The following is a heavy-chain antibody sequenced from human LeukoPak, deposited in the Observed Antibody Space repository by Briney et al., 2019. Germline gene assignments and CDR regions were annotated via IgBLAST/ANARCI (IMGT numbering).Heavy chain of an antibody. D-gene: IGHD3-16*01. Sequence: SETLSLTCTVSGGSISIYYWTWIRQPAGKGLEWIGRIYTSGSTNYNPSLKSRVTMSVDTSKSQFSLKLSSVTAADTAVYYCARDYVSGRGDCYRMDVWGQGITVTVSS. V-gene: IGHV4-4*07. CDR2: IYTSGST. CDR1: GGSISIYY. CDR3: ARDYVSGRGDCYRMDV. J-gene: IGHJ6*02.